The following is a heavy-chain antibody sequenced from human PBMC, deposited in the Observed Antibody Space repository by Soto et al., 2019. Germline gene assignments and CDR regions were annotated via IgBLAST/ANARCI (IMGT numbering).Heavy chain of an antibody. Sequence: GASVKVSCKASGYTFTSYCISWVRQAPGQGLEWMGWISAYNGNTNYAQKLQGRVTMTTDTSTSTAYMELRSLRSDDTAVYYCARAAGPRRYCSGGSCPDDAFDIWGQGTMVTV. CDR3: ARAAGPRRYCSGGSCPDDAFDI. D-gene: IGHD2-15*01. CDR2: ISAYNGNT. J-gene: IGHJ3*02. V-gene: IGHV1-18*01. CDR1: GYTFTSYC.